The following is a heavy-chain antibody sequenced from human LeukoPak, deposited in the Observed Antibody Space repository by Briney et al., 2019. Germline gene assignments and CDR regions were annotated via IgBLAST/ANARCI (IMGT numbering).Heavy chain of an antibody. CDR3: ARVRSSGYPLQPGAWFDP. D-gene: IGHD3-22*01. Sequence: PSETLSLTCTVSGGSISSGDYYWSWIRQPPGKGLEWIGYIFYSGSTYYNPSLKSRVTISVDTSKNQFSLKLSSVTAADTAVYYCARVRSSGYPLQPGAWFDPWGQGTLVTVSS. CDR2: IFYSGST. V-gene: IGHV4-30-4*01. J-gene: IGHJ5*02. CDR1: GGSISSGDYY.